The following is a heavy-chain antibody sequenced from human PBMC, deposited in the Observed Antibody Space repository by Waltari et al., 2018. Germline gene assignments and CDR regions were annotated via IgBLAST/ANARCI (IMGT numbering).Heavy chain of an antibody. D-gene: IGHD6-13*01. CDR2: IYHSGST. CDR3: ASTGYSSSWSNYYYMDV. V-gene: IGHV4-38-2*01. J-gene: IGHJ6*03. CDR1: GYSINSGYY. Sequence: QLQLQESGPGLVKPSETLSLTCAVSGYSINSGYYWGWIRQPPGKGLEWIGSIYHSGSTYYNPSLKSRVTISVDTSKNQFSLKLSSVTAADTAVYYCASTGYSSSWSNYYYMDVWGKGTTVTVSS.